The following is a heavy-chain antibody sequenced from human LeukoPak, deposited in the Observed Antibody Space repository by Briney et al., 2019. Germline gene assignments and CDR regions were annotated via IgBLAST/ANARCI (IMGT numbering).Heavy chain of an antibody. V-gene: IGHV5-51*01. J-gene: IGHJ4*02. CDR3: ARRLYGGRSLVYFDH. CDR2: IYPGDSET. CDR1: GSSFTTHW. Sequence: GESLQISCQASGSSFTTHWIGWVRPMPGRGLEWLGIIYPGDSETKYSPSFQGQVTMSVDRSTNTTYLQWISLKASDTAMYYCARRLYGGRSLVYFDHWGRGTQVTVSS. D-gene: IGHD4-23*01.